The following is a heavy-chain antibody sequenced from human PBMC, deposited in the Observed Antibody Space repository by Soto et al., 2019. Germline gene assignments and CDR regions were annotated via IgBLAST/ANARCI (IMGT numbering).Heavy chain of an antibody. D-gene: IGHD3-10*01. V-gene: IGHV3-23*01. CDR2: ISGSGGST. Sequence: GGSLRLSCAASGFTFSSYAMSWVRQAPGKGLEWVSAISGSGGSTYYADSVKGRFTISRDNSKNTLYLQMNSLRAEDTAVYYCAKDCRPEYYYGSGSPDCFDYWGQGTLVTVSS. CDR1: GFTFSSYA. CDR3: AKDCRPEYYYGSGSPDCFDY. J-gene: IGHJ4*02.